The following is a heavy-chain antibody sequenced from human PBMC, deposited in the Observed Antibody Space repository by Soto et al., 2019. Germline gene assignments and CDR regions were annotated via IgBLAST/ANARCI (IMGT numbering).Heavy chain of an antibody. Sequence: PGGSLRLSCAASGFTFSSYGMHWVRQAPGKGLERVAVIWYDERNKYDADSVKGRFTISRDNSKNKLYLQMNSLRAEDTAVYYCARAYGSGSYYNVDYYYYGMDVWGQGT. D-gene: IGHD3-10*01. J-gene: IGHJ6*02. CDR3: ARAYGSGSYYNVDYYYYGMDV. CDR1: GFTFSSYG. V-gene: IGHV3-33*01. CDR2: IWYDERNK.